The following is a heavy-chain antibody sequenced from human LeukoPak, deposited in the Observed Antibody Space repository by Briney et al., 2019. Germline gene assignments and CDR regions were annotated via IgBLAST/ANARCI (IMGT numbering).Heavy chain of an antibody. J-gene: IGHJ4*02. CDR2: IIPIFGTA. D-gene: IGHD6-19*01. Sequence: SVTVSCKASGGTFSSYAISWVRQAPGQGLEWMGGIIPIFGTANYARKLQGRVTMTTDTSTSTAYMELRSLRSDDTAVYYCARAGGAVAGIRRYFDYWGQGTLVTVSS. V-gene: IGHV1-69*05. CDR1: GGTFSSYA. CDR3: ARAGGAVAGIRRYFDY.